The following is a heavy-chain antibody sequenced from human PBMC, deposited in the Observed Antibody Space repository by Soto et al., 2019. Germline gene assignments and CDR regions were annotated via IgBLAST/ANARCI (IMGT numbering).Heavy chain of an antibody. CDR1: GDSVSSNNW. D-gene: IGHD2-2*01. CDR3: ARVRAGCRRTSCFLED. CDR2: THPTGNS. Sequence: QVQLQGSGPGLVKPSGTLSLTCTVSGDSVSSNNWWNWVRQSPGKGLDWIGETHPTGNSNYHPSLKSRVTISVDTSKNQFSLILTSVTAADTAVYFCARVRAGCRRTSCFLEDWGRGTLVTVSS. V-gene: IGHV4-4*02. J-gene: IGHJ4*02.